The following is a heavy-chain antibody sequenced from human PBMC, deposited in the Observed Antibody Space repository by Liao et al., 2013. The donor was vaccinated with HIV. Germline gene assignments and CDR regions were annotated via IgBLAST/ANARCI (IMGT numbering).Heavy chain of an antibody. CDR2: IYTSGST. CDR3: ARGRGATMIWFDP. V-gene: IGHV4-61*02. J-gene: IGHJ5*02. D-gene: IGHD5-12*01. CDR1: GGSIRSGSYY. Sequence: QVQLQESGPGLVKPSQTLSLTCTVSGGSIRSGSYYWSWIRQPAGKGLEWIGRIYTSGSTNYNPSLKSRVTMSVDTSKNQFFLRLRSVTAADTAVYYCARGRGATMIWFDPWGQGTLVTVAS.